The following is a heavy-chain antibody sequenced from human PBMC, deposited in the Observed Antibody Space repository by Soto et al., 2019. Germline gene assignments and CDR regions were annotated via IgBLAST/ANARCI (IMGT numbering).Heavy chain of an antibody. CDR1: GFTFSSYA. D-gene: IGHD3-10*01. CDR3: ARNNYYGSGRNTLKIYYYYYMDV. J-gene: IGHJ6*03. CDR2: ISSNGGST. V-gene: IGHV3-64*01. Sequence: GGSLRLSCAASGFTFSSYAMHWVRQAPGKGLEYVSAISSNGGSTYYANSVKGRFTISRDNSKNTLYLQMGSLRAEDMAVYYCARNNYYGSGRNTLKIYYYYYMDVWGKGTTVTVSS.